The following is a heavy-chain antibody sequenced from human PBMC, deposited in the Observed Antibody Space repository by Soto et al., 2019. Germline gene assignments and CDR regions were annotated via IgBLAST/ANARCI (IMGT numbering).Heavy chain of an antibody. D-gene: IGHD2-21*02. CDR2: ISSKTDSGSI. Sequence: PGGSLRLSCAASGFTFSNDWMSWVRQAPGKGLEWVGRISSKTDSGSIEDAARVKGRFSISRDDSKNTLHLKMNSLKNEDTADYSCRAVEMAEIGGDGFDIWGQGTMVTVSS. J-gene: IGHJ3*02. CDR3: RAVEMAEIGGDGFDI. V-gene: IGHV3-15*01. CDR1: GFTFSNDW.